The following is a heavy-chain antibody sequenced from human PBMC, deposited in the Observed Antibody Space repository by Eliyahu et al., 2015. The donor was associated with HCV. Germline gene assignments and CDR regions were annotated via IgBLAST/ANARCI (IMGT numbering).Heavy chain of an antibody. Sequence: EMQLVVSGGGLVQPGGSLRLSCAASGFTFSNYWMTWVRQAPGKGLEWVANIKGDGTEKSYVDSVKGRFTISRDNADNLVSLQMTSLRAEDTAFYFCARDATRGGDFDYWDQGSLVAVSS. D-gene: IGHD2-15*01. CDR1: GFTFSNYW. CDR3: ARDATRGGDFDY. CDR2: IKGDGTEK. V-gene: IGHV3-7*01. J-gene: IGHJ4*02.